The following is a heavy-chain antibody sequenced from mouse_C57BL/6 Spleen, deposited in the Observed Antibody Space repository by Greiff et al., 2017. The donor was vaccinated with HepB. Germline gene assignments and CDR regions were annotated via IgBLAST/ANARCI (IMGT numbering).Heavy chain of an antibody. CDR2: IRSKSNNYAT. CDR1: GFSFNTYA. CDR3: VRRGNPYWYFDV. D-gene: IGHD2-1*01. J-gene: IGHJ1*03. V-gene: IGHV10-1*01. Sequence: EVQLQESGGGLVQPKGSLKLSCAASGFSFNTYAMNWVRQAPGKGLEWVARIRSKSNNYATYYADSVKDRFTISRDDSESMLYLQMNNLKTEDTAMYYCVRRGNPYWYFDVWGTGTTVTVSS.